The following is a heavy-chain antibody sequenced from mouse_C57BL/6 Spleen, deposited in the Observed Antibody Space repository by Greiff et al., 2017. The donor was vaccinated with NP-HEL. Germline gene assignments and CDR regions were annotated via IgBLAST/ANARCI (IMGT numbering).Heavy chain of an antibody. CDR3: AHYYGSRSDWYFDV. V-gene: IGHV1-82*01. D-gene: IGHD1-1*01. CDR1: GYAFSSSW. J-gene: IGHJ1*03. CDR2: IYPGDGDT. Sequence: QVQLKQSGPELVKPGASVKISCKASGYAFSSSWMNWVKQRPGKGLEWIGRIYPGDGDTNYNGKFKGKATLTADKSSSTAYMQLSSLTSEDSAVYFCAHYYGSRSDWYFDVWGTGTTVTVSS.